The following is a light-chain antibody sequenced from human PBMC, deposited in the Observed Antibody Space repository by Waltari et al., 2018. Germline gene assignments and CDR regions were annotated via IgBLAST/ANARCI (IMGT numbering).Light chain of an antibody. Sequence: EIVLTQSPATLSLSPGERATLSCRASQSVGSSLAWYQQKPGQAPRLLIYDTSNRATGIPARFSGSGSGTDFTLTISSLEPEDFGVYYCQQRSNWPYTFGQGTKLEIK. CDR3: QQRSNWPYT. CDR1: QSVGSS. V-gene: IGKV3-11*01. J-gene: IGKJ2*01. CDR2: DTS.